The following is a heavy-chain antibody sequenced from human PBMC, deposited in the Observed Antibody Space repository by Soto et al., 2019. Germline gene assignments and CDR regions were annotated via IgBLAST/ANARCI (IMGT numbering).Heavy chain of an antibody. Sequence: LSLSCRGSGFSFLSYAMRWVRQAAGKGLEWISTISGSGGHTYYADSVQGRFVVSRDNDKKTVYLHMSGLTGEDTAVYFCAKIEMGWFAHWGQGIQVTVSS. CDR3: AKIEMGWFAH. J-gene: IGHJ5*02. V-gene: IGHV3-23*01. D-gene: IGHD2-8*01. CDR2: ISGSGGHT. CDR1: GFSFLSYA.